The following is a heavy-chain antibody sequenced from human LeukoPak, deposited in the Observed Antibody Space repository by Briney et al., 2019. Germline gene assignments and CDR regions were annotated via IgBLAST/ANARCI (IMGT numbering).Heavy chain of an antibody. V-gene: IGHV5-51*01. Sequence: GESLKTSCQGSGYTFTSYWVAWVRQMPGKGLEWLGTIYPGDSDTRYSPSLQGQVTISADRSISTAYLQWSSLKASDTAMYYCTRGIKYYYGLDVWGQGTTITVSS. CDR3: TRGIKYYYGLDV. D-gene: IGHD3-3*02. CDR1: GYTFTSYW. CDR2: IYPGDSDT. J-gene: IGHJ6*02.